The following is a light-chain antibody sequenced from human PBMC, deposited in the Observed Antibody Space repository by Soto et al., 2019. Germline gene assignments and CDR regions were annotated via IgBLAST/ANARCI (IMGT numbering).Light chain of an antibody. V-gene: IGLV2-14*01. CDR3: SSYTSSSTYV. Sequence: QSALTQPASVSGSPGQSITISCTGTSSDVGGYNYVSWYQQHPGKAPKLMIYEVSNRPSGVSNRFSGSKSGNTASLTISGLPAEDEADYYSSSYTSSSTYVFGTGTKLTVL. CDR2: EVS. CDR1: SSDVGGYNY. J-gene: IGLJ1*01.